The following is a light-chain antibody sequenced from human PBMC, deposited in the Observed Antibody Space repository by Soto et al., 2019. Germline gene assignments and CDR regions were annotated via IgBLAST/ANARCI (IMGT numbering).Light chain of an antibody. CDR1: SSDVGSYNP. V-gene: IGLV2-14*02. CDR3: SSYTNINTRACV. CDR2: EGS. J-gene: IGLJ1*01. Sequence: QSALTQPASVSGSPGQSITISCTGTSSDVGSYNPVSWYQQHPGKAPKLMIYEGSKRPSGVSNRFSGSKSGNTASLTISGLQAEDEAEYYCSSYTNINTRACVFGTGTKLTVL.